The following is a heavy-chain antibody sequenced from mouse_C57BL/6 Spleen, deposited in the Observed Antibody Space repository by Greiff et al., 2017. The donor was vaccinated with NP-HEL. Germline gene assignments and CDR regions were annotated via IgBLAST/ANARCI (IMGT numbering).Heavy chain of an antibody. V-gene: IGHV1-82*01. Sequence: VQLQQSGPELVKPGASVKISCKASGYAFSSSWMHWVKQRPGKGLEWIGRIYPGDGDTNYNGKFKGKATLTADKSSSTAYMQLSSLTSEDSAVYFCAREGRGYCDYWGKGTTLTVSS. CDR3: AREGRGYCDY. CDR1: GYAFSSSW. J-gene: IGHJ2*01. CDR2: IYPGDGDT.